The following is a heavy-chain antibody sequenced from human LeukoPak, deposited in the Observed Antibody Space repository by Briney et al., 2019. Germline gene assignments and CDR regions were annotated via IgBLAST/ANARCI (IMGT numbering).Heavy chain of an antibody. CDR3: ARIWAIFGVIDY. CDR2: ISISSSSSYI. D-gene: IGHD3-3*01. CDR1: GFTFSSYS. V-gene: IGHV3-21*01. Sequence: GGSLRLSCAASGFTFSSYSMNWVRQAPGKGLEWVSSISISSSSSYIYYADSVKGRFTISRDSAKNSLYLQMNSLRAEDTAVYYCARIWAIFGVIDYWGQGTLVTVSS. J-gene: IGHJ4*02.